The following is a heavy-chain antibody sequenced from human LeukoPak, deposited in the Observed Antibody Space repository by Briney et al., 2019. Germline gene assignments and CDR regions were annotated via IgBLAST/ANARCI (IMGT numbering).Heavy chain of an antibody. CDR1: GFTFSNAW. J-gene: IGHJ4*02. CDR3: VRNFCSGGRCYFDY. V-gene: IGHV3-72*01. D-gene: IGHD2-15*01. Sequence: GGSLRLSCAASGFTFSNAWMSWVRQAPGKGLEWVARTRNKANSDTTEYAASVKGRFTISRDDGKNSLYLEMNSLKNEDTAVYYCVRNFCSGGRCYFDYWGQGTLVTVSS. CDR2: TRNKANSDTT.